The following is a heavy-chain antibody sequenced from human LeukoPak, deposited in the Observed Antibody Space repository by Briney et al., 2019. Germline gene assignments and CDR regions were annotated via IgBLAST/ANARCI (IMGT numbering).Heavy chain of an antibody. J-gene: IGHJ4*02. Sequence: GASVKVSCKASGYTFTSYAMNWVRQAPGQGLEWMGWISAYNGNTNYAQKLQGRVTMTTDTSTSTAYMELRSLRSDDTAVYYCARDLSLTTMVRGDYWGQGTLVTVSS. CDR3: ARDLSLTTMVRGDY. V-gene: IGHV1-18*01. D-gene: IGHD3-10*01. CDR1: GYTFTSYA. CDR2: ISAYNGNT.